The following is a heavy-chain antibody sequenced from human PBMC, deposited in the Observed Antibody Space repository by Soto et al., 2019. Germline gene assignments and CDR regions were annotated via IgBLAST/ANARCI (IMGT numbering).Heavy chain of an antibody. J-gene: IGHJ6*02. CDR2: IYYSGST. D-gene: IGHD6-13*01. Sequence: QVQLQESGPGLVKPSQTLSLTCSVSGGSISSGAYYWTWIRQHPGKGLEWIGYIYYSGSTYYNPSLQRRVTISVDTAKNQFSLKLRSVTAADTAVYYCARDGRLVNYYCYGMDVWGQGTTVTVSS. CDR3: ARDGRLVNYYCYGMDV. CDR1: GGSISSGAYY. V-gene: IGHV4-31*03.